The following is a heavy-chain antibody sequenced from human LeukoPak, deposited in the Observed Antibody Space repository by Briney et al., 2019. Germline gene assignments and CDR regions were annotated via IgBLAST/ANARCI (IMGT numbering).Heavy chain of an antibody. CDR1: GFTFSNYY. D-gene: IGHD3-16*01. V-gene: IGHV3-21*01. CDR2: ISTSSANI. Sequence: PGGSLRLSCAASGFTFSNYYMNWVRQAPGKGLEWVSCISTSSANIYYADSVKGRFTIFRDNAKNSLYLQMNSLRAEDTAVYYCARWGGFIEWGQETLVTVSS. J-gene: IGHJ4*02. CDR3: ARWGGFIE.